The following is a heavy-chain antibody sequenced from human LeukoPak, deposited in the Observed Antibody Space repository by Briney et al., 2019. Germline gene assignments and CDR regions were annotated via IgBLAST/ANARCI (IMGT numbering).Heavy chain of an antibody. CDR2: IHNSGST. Sequence: SETLSLTCTVSGGSISSDIYYWSWIRQPAGKGLEWIGRIHNSGSTNYNPSLKSRVTISVDTSKSQFSLKLSSVTAADTAVYYCARGGQLARFQGYYFYMDVWGKGTTVTVSS. CDR1: GGSISSDIYY. J-gene: IGHJ6*03. D-gene: IGHD6-6*01. CDR3: ARGGQLARFQGYYFYMDV. V-gene: IGHV4-61*02.